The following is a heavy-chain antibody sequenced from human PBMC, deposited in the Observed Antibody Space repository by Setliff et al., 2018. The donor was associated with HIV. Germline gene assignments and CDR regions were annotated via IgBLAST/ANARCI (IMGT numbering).Heavy chain of an antibody. V-gene: IGHV4-39*07. CDR2: LYSRGNT. D-gene: IGHD3-10*01. CDR3: ARRQAEDYGSGRFDC. Sequence: SETLSLTCIVSGESVSNDTYYWDWIRQSPGKGLDWIGSLYSRGNTYYTSSLKRRVAISIHPSRNQFYLNFNYVTAADSAVYYCARRQAEDYGSGRFDCWGHGMLVTVSS. CDR1: GESVSNDTYY. J-gene: IGHJ4*01.